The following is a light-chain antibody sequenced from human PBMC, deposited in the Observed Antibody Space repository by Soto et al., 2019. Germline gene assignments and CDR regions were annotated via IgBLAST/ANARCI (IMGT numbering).Light chain of an antibody. CDR2: AAS. CDR1: QHINNW. V-gene: IGKV1-12*01. Sequence: DIQMTQSPSSVSASVGDRVTITCRASQHINNWLAWYQQKPGGAPKLLIYAASSVQSGVPSRFSGSGFGTDFTLTISSLQPEDFATYHCQQTSTFPRTFGGGTKVEIK. J-gene: IGKJ4*01. CDR3: QQTSTFPRT.